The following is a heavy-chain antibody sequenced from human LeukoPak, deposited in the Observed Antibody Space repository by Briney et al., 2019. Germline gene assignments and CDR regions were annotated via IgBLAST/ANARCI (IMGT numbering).Heavy chain of an antibody. CDR2: IYFTGST. D-gene: IGHD5-24*01. J-gene: IGHJ4*02. CDR1: GGSISNYY. CDR3: TRGRWLQFSD. Sequence: SETLSLTCTVSGGSISNYYWNWIRQPPGKGLEWIGYIYFTGSTNCNPSLKSRVTISLDTSKNQFSLKLSSVTAADTAIYYCTRGRWLQFSDWGPGTLVTVSS. V-gene: IGHV4-59*01.